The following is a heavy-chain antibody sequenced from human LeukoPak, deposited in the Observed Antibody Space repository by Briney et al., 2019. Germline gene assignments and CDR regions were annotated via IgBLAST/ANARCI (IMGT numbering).Heavy chain of an antibody. V-gene: IGHV4-59*01. CDR3: ARQQLSQLYYFDN. Sequence: PSETLSLTCTVTGGSISSYYWGWIRQPPGKGLEWIGYIYYTGSTNYNPSLKSRVTISVDTSKNQFSLKLSSVTAADTAVYYCARQQLSQLYYFDNWGQGTLVTVSS. CDR1: GGSISSYY. D-gene: IGHD6-13*01. CDR2: IYYTGST. J-gene: IGHJ4*02.